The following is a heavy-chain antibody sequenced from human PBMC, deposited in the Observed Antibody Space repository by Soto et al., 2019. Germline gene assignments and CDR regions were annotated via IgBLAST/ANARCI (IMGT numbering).Heavy chain of an antibody. V-gene: IGHV4-59*01. D-gene: IGHD6-19*01. CDR1: GGSISSYY. J-gene: IGHJ6*02. CDR2: IYYSGST. CDR3: ARRIAVATGWGMDV. Sequence: SETLSLTCTVSGGSISSYYWSWIRQPPGKGLEWIGYIYYSGSTNYNPFLKSRVTISVDTSKNQFSLKLSSVTAADTAVYYCARRIAVATGWGMDVWGQGTTVTVSS.